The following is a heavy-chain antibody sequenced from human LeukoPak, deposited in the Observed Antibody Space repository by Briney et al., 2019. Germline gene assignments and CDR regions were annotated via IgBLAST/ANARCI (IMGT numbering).Heavy chain of an antibody. CDR1: GFSLTTSGVG. V-gene: IGHV2-5*02. D-gene: IGHD4-23*01. CDR3: AHIYYGGNQWYYFDY. J-gene: IGHJ4*02. Sequence: SGPTLVNPTQTLTLTCTFSGFSLTTSGVGVGWIRQPPGKALEWLALIYWDDDKRYRPSLKNRLTITKDTSKNEVVLTMTNMDPVDTATYYCAHIYYGGNQWYYFDYWGQGTLVTVSS. CDR2: IYWDDDK.